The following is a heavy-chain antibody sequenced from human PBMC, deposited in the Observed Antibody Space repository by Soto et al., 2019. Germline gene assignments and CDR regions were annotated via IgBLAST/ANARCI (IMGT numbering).Heavy chain of an antibody. Sequence: SVKVSCKASGYTFTSYGISWVRQAPGQGLEWMGWISAYNGNTNYAQKLQGRVTMTTDTSTSTAYMELRSLRSDDTAVYYCARVGGHYYDSSVHDFDYWGQGTLVTVSS. CDR1: GYTFTSYG. CDR3: ARVGGHYYDSSVHDFDY. V-gene: IGHV1-18*01. J-gene: IGHJ4*02. D-gene: IGHD3-22*01. CDR2: ISAYNGNT.